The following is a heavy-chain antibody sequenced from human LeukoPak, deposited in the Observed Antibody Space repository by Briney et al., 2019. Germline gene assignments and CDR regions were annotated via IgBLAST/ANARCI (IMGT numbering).Heavy chain of an antibody. D-gene: IGHD3-22*01. CDR1: GFTFSSYA. CDR2: ISAGGNT. V-gene: IGHV3-23*01. Sequence: GGSLRLSCAASGFTFSSYAMTWVRQAPGKGLEWVSAISAGGNTYYADSVKGRFTISRDNSKNTLYLQMNSLRAEDTAVYYCAKDPRLYYYDSSGYSDYWGQGTLVTVSS. J-gene: IGHJ4*02. CDR3: AKDPRLYYYDSSGYSDY.